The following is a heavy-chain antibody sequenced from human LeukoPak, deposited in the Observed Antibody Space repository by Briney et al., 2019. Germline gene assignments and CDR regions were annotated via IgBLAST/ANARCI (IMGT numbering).Heavy chain of an antibody. J-gene: IGHJ4*02. CDR2: ISWDGGST. CDR3: AKDSSAGFDY. Sequence: GGSLRLSCAASGFTFDDYAMHWVRQAPGKGLEWVSLISWDGGSTYYADSVKGRFTISRDNSKNSLYLQMNSLRAEDTALYYCAKDSSAGFDYWGQGTLVTVSS. CDR1: GFTFDDYA. D-gene: IGHD6-19*01. V-gene: IGHV3-43D*03.